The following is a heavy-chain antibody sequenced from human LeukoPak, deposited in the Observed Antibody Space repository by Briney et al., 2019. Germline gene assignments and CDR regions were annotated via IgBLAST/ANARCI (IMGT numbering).Heavy chain of an antibody. J-gene: IGHJ4*02. V-gene: IGHV3-48*02. Sequence: GGSLRLSCSASGFTFSSYSEIWARQPPGKGLEGVSYFSSRGTTTYSADSVKGRFTISRDNGKNLVSLQMNSLRDEETAVYYCARADRDGNKRFLDWGQGTLVTVSS. CDR1: GFTFSSYS. CDR3: ARADRDGNKRFLD. CDR2: FSSRGTTT. D-gene: IGHD5-24*01.